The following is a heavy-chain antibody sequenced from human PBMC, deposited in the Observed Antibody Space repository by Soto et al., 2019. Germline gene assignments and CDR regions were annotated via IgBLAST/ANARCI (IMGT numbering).Heavy chain of an antibody. CDR1: GFTFSSYA. J-gene: IGHJ4*02. D-gene: IGHD2-8*01. CDR2: ISGSGGST. Sequence: GGSLRLSCAASGFTFSSYAMSWVRQAPGKGLEWVSAISGSGGSTYYADSVKGRFTNSRDNSKNTLYLQMNSLRAEDTAVYYCAGQSTGGRRGKLYQQYYFDYWGQGTLVTVSS. V-gene: IGHV3-23*01. CDR3: AGQSTGGRRGKLYQQYYFDY.